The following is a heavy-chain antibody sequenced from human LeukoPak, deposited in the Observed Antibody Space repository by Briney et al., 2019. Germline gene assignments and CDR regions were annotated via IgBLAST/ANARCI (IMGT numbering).Heavy chain of an antibody. Sequence: SSSSYYWGWIRQPPGKGLEWIGIIYPGDSDTRYSPSFQGQVTISADKSISTAYLQWSSLKASDTAMYYCARRAGSYWFDYWGQGTLVTVSS. V-gene: IGHV5-51*01. D-gene: IGHD1-26*01. J-gene: IGHJ4*02. CDR1: SSSSYY. CDR3: ARRAGSYWFDY. CDR2: IYPGDSDT.